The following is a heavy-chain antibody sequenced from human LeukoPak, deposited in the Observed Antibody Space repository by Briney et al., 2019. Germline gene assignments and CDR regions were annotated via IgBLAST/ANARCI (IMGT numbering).Heavy chain of an antibody. V-gene: IGHV3-23*01. CDR1: GLTFSRYA. Sequence: PGGSLRLSCAVSGLTFSRYAMSWVRQAPGKGLEWVSAISESGSGTYYADSVKGRFTISRDNSKDTLSLQMNSLRAEDTAVYYCARDPTFHTVWSQGTLVTVSS. CDR3: ARDPTFHTV. J-gene: IGHJ4*02. CDR2: ISESGSGT. D-gene: IGHD4-11*01.